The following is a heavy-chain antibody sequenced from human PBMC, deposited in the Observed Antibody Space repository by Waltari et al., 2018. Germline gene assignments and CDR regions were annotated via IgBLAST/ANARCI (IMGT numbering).Heavy chain of an antibody. J-gene: IGHJ3*02. V-gene: IGHV4-34*01. CDR2: INHSGRN. D-gene: IGHD4-17*01. CDR1: GGSFSGYY. CDR3: ARITTVTTSAFDI. Sequence: QVQLQQWGAGLLKPSETLSLTCAVYGGSFSGYYWSWIRQPPGKGLEWIGEINHSGRNNYSPALKSRVTISVTTSKNQFSLRLSSVTAADTAVYYCARITTVTTSAFDIWGQGTMVTVSS.